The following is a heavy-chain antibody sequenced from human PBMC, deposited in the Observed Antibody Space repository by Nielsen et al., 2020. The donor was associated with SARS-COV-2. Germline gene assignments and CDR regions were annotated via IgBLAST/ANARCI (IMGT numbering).Heavy chain of an antibody. J-gene: IGHJ3*02. CDR3: ARGAEFDYGDLGAFDI. CDR2: INPTNGGT. Sequence: ASVKVSCKASGYTFTNNYMHWVRQAPGQGLEWMGLINPTNGGTTYAQKFQGRVTMTRDTSTSTVYMELSSLRSDDTAVYYCARGAEFDYGDLGAFDIWGQGTKVTVSS. V-gene: IGHV1-46*01. D-gene: IGHD4-17*01. CDR1: GYTFTNNY.